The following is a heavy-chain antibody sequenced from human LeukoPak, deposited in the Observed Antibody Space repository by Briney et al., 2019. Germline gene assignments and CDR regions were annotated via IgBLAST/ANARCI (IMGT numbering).Heavy chain of an antibody. CDR1: GYTLTELS. J-gene: IGHJ4*02. V-gene: IGHV1-24*01. CDR2: FDPEDGET. Sequence: ASVKVSCKVSGYTLTELSMHWVRQAPGKGLEWMGGFDPEDGETIYAQKFQGRVTMTEDTSTDTAYMELRSLRSDDTAMYYCARDSPESSGQYHRSNDYWGQGTLVTVSS. D-gene: IGHD3-22*01. CDR3: ARDSPESSGQYHRSNDY.